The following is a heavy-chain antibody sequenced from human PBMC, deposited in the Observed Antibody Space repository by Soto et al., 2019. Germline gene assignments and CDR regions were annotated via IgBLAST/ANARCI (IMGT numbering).Heavy chain of an antibody. J-gene: IGHJ6*04. CDR1: GGSTSSNKYY. CDR3: ARLLGRAFGMDV. D-gene: IGHD1-26*01. V-gene: IGHV4-39*01. CDR2: LYCSGNT. Sequence: QLQLQESGPGLVKASETLALTCSVSGGSTSSNKYYWACLRQTQGKGLEWIAALYCSGNTYSNAYLNSRVTVSIGTSNNLVFLKLPSVTARDTAVYYCARLLGRAFGMDVWGEGTTVTVSP.